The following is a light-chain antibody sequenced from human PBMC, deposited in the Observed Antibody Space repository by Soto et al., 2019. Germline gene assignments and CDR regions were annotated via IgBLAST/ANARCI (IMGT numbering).Light chain of an antibody. CDR2: RNN. J-gene: IGLJ2*01. V-gene: IGLV1-47*01. CDR1: SSNIGSNY. Sequence: QSVLTQPPSASGTPGQRVTISCSGSSSNIGSNYVYWYQQLPGTAPKLLIYRNNQRPSGXPDXXXGSKSGTSASLAISGLXXXXXXXYXCAAWDDSLSGVVFGGGTKLTVL. CDR3: AAWDDSLSGVV.